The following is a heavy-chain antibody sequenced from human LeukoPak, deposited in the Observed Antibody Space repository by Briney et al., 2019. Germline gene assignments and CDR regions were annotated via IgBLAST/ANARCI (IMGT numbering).Heavy chain of an antibody. CDR3: ARMRRAVAGTVYYYYGMDV. D-gene: IGHD6-19*01. V-gene: IGHV3-21*01. CDR2: ISSISSYI. J-gene: IGHJ6*02. CDR1: GFTFISYS. Sequence: GGSLRLSCAASGFTFISYSMNWVRQAPGKGLEWVSSISSISSYIYYADSVKGRFTISRDNAKNSLYLQMNSLRAEDTAVYYCARMRRAVAGTVYYYYGMDVWGQGTTVTVSS.